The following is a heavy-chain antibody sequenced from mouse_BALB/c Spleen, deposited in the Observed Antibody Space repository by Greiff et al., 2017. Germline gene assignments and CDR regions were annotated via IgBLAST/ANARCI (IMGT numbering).Heavy chain of an antibody. CDR3: ARSDDYDHYYAMDY. CDR2: INPYNGAT. V-gene: IGHV1-31*01. D-gene: IGHD2-4*01. J-gene: IGHJ4*01. Sequence: VQLQQSGPELVKPGASVKISCKASGYSFTGYYMHWVKQSHVKSLEWIGRINPYNGATSYNQNFKDKASLTVDKSSSTAYMELHSLTSEDSAVYYCARSDDYDHYYAMDYWGQGTSVTVSS. CDR1: GYSFTGYY.